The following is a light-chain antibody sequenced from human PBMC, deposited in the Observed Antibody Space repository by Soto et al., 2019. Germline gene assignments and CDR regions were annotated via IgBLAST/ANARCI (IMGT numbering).Light chain of an antibody. Sequence: DIQMTQSPSSLSASVGDRVTITCRASQSVSTYLNWYQEKPGKAPKFLIYDASNLQSGVPSRFSVSGSGTDFTLTISSLQPEDFATYYCQQSYTTPRTFGPGTKVDSK. CDR1: QSVSTY. V-gene: IGKV1-39*01. CDR3: QQSYTTPRT. CDR2: DAS. J-gene: IGKJ3*01.